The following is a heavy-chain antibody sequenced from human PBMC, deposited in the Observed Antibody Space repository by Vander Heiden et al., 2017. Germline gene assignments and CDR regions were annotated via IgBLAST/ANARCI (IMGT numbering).Heavy chain of an antibody. CDR1: GFTFDDYA. CDR2: ISWNSGSI. Sequence: EVQLVESGGGLVQPGRSLRLSCAASGFTFDDYAMHWVRQAPGKGLEWVSGISWNSGSIGYADSVKGRFTISRDNAKNSLYLQMNSLRAEDTALYYCAKDTLHYYDSSGYYDYRGQGPLVTVSS. J-gene: IGHJ4*02. V-gene: IGHV3-9*01. D-gene: IGHD3-22*01. CDR3: AKDTLHYYDSSGYYDY.